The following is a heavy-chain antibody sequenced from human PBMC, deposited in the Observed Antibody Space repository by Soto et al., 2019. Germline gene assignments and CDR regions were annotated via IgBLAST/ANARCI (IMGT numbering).Heavy chain of an antibody. CDR1: GYSFTIYC. D-gene: IGHD5-12*01. J-gene: IGHJ6*02. Sequence: APVKASCEGSGYSFTIYCIMWVQHAPGQGLEWMGWIGEYNGHTAYGKKFQGRVTMTIDTSTSTAYMELRSLRSDDTAVYYCARGKWLRPHYYYDMDVWGQGPTVTVSS. CDR2: IGEYNGHT. V-gene: IGHV1-18*04. CDR3: ARGKWLRPHYYYDMDV.